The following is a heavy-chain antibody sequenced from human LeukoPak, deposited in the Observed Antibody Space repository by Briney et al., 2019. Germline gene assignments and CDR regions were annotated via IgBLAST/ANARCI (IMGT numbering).Heavy chain of an antibody. CDR3: ARGDTLLLDY. CDR2: ISSSSNYI. CDR1: GFIFSSYT. V-gene: IGHV3-21*01. J-gene: IGHJ4*02. Sequence: GGSLRLSCAASGFIFSSYTMNWVRQAPGKGLEWLSSISSSSNYIYYADSLKGRFTISRDNAKSSLYLQMNSLRAEDTALYYCARGDTLLLDYWGQGTLVTVSS. D-gene: IGHD2-15*01.